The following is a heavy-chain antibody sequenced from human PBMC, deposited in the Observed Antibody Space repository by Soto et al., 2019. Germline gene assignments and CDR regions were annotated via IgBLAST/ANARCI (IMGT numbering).Heavy chain of an antibody. D-gene: IGHD6-19*01. Sequence: PGGALRLSCAASGFTFSSYWMHWVRQAPGKGLVWVSRINSDGISTSYADSVKGRFTISRDNAKNTLYLQMNSLRADDTAVYYCAIAVAGTVFDYWGQGTLVTVSS. CDR2: INSDGIST. CDR3: AIAVAGTVFDY. V-gene: IGHV3-74*01. CDR1: GFTFSSYW. J-gene: IGHJ4*02.